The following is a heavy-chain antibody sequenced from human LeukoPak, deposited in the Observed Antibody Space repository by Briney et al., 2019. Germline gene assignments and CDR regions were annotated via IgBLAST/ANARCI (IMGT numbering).Heavy chain of an antibody. Sequence: GGTLRLSCAASGYTFSSYGMSWVRQAPGKGLEWVSAISGSGGSTYYADSVKGRFTISRDNSKNTLYLQMNSLRAEDTAVYYCARGGGDSSGYSKPSFDYWGQGTLVTVSS. V-gene: IGHV3-23*01. CDR3: ARGGGDSSGYSKPSFDY. J-gene: IGHJ4*02. D-gene: IGHD3-22*01. CDR2: ISGSGGST. CDR1: GYTFSSYG.